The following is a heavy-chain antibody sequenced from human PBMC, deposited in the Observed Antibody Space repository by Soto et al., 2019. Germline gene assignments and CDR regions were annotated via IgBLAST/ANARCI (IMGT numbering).Heavy chain of an antibody. V-gene: IGHV3-23*01. CDR3: ANSQLPPAKPSAALVN. J-gene: IGHJ3*02. Sequence: GGSLRLSCAASGFTFSSYAMSWVRQAPGKGLEWVSAISGSGGSTYYADSVKGRFTISRDKSKNTLYLQMNSLRAEDTAVYYWANSQLPPAKPSAALVNWDQGAMVAIS. D-gene: IGHD1-1*01. CDR2: ISGSGGST. CDR1: GFTFSSYA.